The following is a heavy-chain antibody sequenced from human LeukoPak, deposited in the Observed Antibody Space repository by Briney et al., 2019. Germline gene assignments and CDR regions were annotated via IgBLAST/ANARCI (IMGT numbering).Heavy chain of an antibody. D-gene: IGHD3-9*01. J-gene: IGHJ3*02. CDR1: GFTFSSYA. Sequence: PGGSLRLSCAASGFTFSSYAMSWVRQAPGKGLEWVSAISGSGGSTYYADSVKGRFTISRDNSKNTLYLQMNSLRAEDTAVYYCALGRYFDWLSDDAFDIWGQGTMVTVSS. V-gene: IGHV3-23*01. CDR3: ALGRYFDWLSDDAFDI. CDR2: ISGSGGST.